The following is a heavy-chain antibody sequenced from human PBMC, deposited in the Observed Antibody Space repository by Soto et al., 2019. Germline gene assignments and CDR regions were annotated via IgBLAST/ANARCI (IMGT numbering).Heavy chain of an antibody. J-gene: IGHJ3*02. V-gene: IGHV1-8*02. CDR3: ARGGALDAFDI. Sequence: ASVKVSCKASGDTFTGSFMHWVRQATGQGLEWMGWMNPNSGNTGYAQKLQGRVTMTTDTSTSTAYMELRSLRSDDTAVYYCARGGALDAFDIWGQGTMVTVSS. CDR2: MNPNSGNT. CDR1: GDTFTGSF.